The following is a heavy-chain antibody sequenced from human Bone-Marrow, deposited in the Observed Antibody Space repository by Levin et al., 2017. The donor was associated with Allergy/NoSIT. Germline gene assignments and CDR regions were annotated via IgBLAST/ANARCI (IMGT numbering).Heavy chain of an antibody. V-gene: IGHV5-51*01. CDR1: AYYFTKYW. Sequence: GESLKISCKGSAYYFTKYWIGWVRQLPGKGLEWMGMIYPGDSDTRYSPSFQGQVSISADKSISTAYLQWSSLKASDTAMYYCARRTPGGYYFDYWGQGTLVTVSS. J-gene: IGHJ4*02. CDR3: ARRTPGGYYFDY. CDR2: IYPGDSDT. D-gene: IGHD3-10*01.